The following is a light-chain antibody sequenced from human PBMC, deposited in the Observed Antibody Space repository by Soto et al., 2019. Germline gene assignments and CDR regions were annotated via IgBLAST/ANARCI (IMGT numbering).Light chain of an antibody. CDR3: QQYGTSPLT. CDR2: GAS. V-gene: IGKV3-20*01. CDR1: QSVSSSY. Sequence: EIVLTQSPGTLSLSPGERATLSLSASQSVSSSYLAWYQQKPGQAPRLLIYGASSRATGIPDRFSGSGSGTDFTLTISRLEPEDFAVYYCQQYGTSPLTFGGGTKVDIK. J-gene: IGKJ4*01.